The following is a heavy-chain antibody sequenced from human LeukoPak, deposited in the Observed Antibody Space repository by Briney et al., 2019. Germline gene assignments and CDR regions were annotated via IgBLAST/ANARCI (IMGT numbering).Heavy chain of an antibody. CDR1: GGSISSGGYC. Sequence: SETLSLTCTVSGGSISSGGYCWGWIRQPPGKGLEWIGSIYYSGSTYYNPSLKSRVTISVDTSKNQFSLKLSSVTAADTAVYYCARSDHYDSSGYYGGVFDYWGQGTLVTVSS. CDR3: ARSDHYDSSGYYGGVFDY. J-gene: IGHJ4*02. CDR2: IYYSGST. V-gene: IGHV4-39*07. D-gene: IGHD3-22*01.